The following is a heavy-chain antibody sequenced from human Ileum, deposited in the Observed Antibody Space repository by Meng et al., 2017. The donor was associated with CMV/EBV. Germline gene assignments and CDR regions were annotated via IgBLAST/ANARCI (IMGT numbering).Heavy chain of an antibody. J-gene: IGHJ6*02. V-gene: IGHV3-48*04. Sequence: GESLKISCAASGFTFSSYSMNWVRQAPGKGLEWVSYISSSSSTIYYADSVKGRFTISRDNAKNSLYLQMNSLRAEDTAVYYCARDRGVVPAALGYYGMDVWGQGNMVTVSS. CDR1: GFTFSSYS. CDR2: ISSSSSTI. D-gene: IGHD2-2*01. CDR3: ARDRGVVPAALGYYGMDV.